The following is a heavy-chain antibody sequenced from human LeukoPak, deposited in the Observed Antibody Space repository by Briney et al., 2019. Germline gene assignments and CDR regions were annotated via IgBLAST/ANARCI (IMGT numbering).Heavy chain of an antibody. J-gene: IGHJ4*02. V-gene: IGHV4-59*01. D-gene: IGHD6-13*01. CDR1: GGSISSYY. Sequence: SETLSLTCTVSGGSISSYYWSWIRQPPGKGLEWIGYIYYSGSTNYNPSLKSRVTISVDTSKNQFSLKLSSVTAADTAVYYCARASPSLYFYFDYWGQGTLVTVSS. CDR3: ARASPSLYFYFDY. CDR2: IYYSGST.